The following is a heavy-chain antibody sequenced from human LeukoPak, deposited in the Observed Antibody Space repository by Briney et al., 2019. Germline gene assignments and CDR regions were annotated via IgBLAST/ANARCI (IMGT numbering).Heavy chain of an antibody. CDR1: GFTFSSYS. D-gene: IGHD3-22*01. CDR3: ARGDHYYDLNYYFDY. CDR2: ISSSSSYI. J-gene: IGHJ4*02. V-gene: IGHV3-21*01. Sequence: PGGSLRLSCAASGFTFSSYSMNWVRQAPGKGLEWVSSISSSSSYIYYADSVKGRFTISRDNAKNSLYLQMNSLRAEDTAVYYCARGDHYYDLNYYFDYWGQGTLVTVSS.